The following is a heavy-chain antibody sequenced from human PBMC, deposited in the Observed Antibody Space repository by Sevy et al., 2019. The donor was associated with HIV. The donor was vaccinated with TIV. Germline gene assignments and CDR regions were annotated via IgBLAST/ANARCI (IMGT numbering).Heavy chain of an antibody. D-gene: IGHD3-10*01. V-gene: IGHV3-48*03. CDR1: GFPFSSYE. CDR3: VKARGITQDFDN. Sequence: GGSLRLSCTASGFPFSSYEMNWVRQAPGKGLEWVSYITNSGSTKYYSDSVKGRFTISRDNAKNSLYLQMNNLRAEDTAVYYYVKARGITQDFDNWGQGTLVTVSS. CDR2: ITNSGSTK. J-gene: IGHJ4*02.